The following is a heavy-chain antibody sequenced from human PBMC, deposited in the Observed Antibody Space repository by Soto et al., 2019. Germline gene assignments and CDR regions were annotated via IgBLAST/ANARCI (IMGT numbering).Heavy chain of an antibody. CDR2: INPSGAST. Sequence: QVQLVQSGAEVKKPGASVKVACKASGYSFNSYYMHWVRQAPGQGPEWMGVINPSGASTSYAQKFQGRVTMTRDTSTNTVSMELSSLRSEDTALYYCASDYNAYQRQHVFDIWGQGTLVTVSS. V-gene: IGHV1-46*02. J-gene: IGHJ3*02. CDR1: GYSFNSYY. D-gene: IGHD3-10*01. CDR3: ASDYNAYQRQHVFDI.